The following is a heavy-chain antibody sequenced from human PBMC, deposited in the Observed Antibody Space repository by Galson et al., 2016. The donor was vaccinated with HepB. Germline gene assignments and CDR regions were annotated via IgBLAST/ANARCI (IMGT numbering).Heavy chain of an antibody. V-gene: IGHV3-7*01. CDR3: AKMSESLTYYYGMDV. D-gene: IGHD1-26*01. Sequence: SLRLSCAASGFTFSTYWMTWVRQAPGKGLEWVANIKQDGGGKYYVDSVKGRFTISRDNAEKSLYLQMHSLRAEDTAVYYCAKMSESLTYYYGMDVWGQGTTVTVSS. J-gene: IGHJ6*02. CDR1: GFTFSTYW. CDR2: IKQDGGGK.